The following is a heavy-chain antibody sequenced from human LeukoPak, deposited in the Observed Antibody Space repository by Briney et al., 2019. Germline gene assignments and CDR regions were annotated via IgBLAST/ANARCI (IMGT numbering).Heavy chain of an antibody. CDR3: ARVLRYCSGGNCYSGGLGYMDV. Sequence: GGSLRLSCAASGFTVSSNYMSWVRQAPGKGLEWVSSISRSGSTKYYADSVKGRFTISRDNAKNSLFLQMNSLRTEDTAVYYCARVLRYCSGGNCYSGGLGYMDVWGKGTTVTISS. CDR1: GFTVSSNY. D-gene: IGHD2-15*01. J-gene: IGHJ6*03. V-gene: IGHV3-11*01. CDR2: ISRSGSTK.